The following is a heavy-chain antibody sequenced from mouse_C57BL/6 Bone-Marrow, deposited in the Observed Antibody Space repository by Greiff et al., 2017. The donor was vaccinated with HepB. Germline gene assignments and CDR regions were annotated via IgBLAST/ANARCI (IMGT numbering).Heavy chain of an antibody. D-gene: IGHD1-1*01. J-gene: IGHJ3*01. V-gene: IGHV1-85*01. CDR1: GYTFTSYD. CDR3: ARPYGSSLFAY. CDR2: IYPRDGST. Sequence: VQLQQSGPELVKPGASVKLSCKASGYTFTSYDINWVKQRPGQGLEWIGWIYPRDGSTKYNEKFKGKATLTVDTSSSTAYMELHSLTSEDSAVYVCARPYGSSLFAYWGQGTLVTVSA.